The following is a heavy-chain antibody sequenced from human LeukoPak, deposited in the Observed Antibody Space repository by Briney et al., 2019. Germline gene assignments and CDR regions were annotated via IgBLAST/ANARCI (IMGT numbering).Heavy chain of an antibody. J-gene: IGHJ4*02. CDR1: GGSISSYY. CDR2: IYHSGST. D-gene: IGHD3-10*01. V-gene: IGHV4-59*01. CDR3: AIMVQGVHTYFGS. Sequence: PSETLSLTCTVSGGSISSYYWSWLRQPPGKGLEWIGYIYHSGSTYYNPSLKSRVTISVDTSKNQFSLRLSSVTAADTAVYYCAIMVQGVHTYFGSWGQGNLVAVSS.